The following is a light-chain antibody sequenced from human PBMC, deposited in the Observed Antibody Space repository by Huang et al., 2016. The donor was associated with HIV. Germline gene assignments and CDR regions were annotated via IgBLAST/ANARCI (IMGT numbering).Light chain of an antibody. Sequence: AIQLTQSPSSLSASVGDGVTITCRASQDITNDLGWYQQKPGKAPKLLLSAASTLRSGVPSRFSGSGSGTDFTLTISSLQPEDFATYFCLQDFNYPRTFGQGTRVEIK. J-gene: IGKJ1*01. CDR2: AAS. V-gene: IGKV1-6*02. CDR3: LQDFNYPRT. CDR1: QDITND.